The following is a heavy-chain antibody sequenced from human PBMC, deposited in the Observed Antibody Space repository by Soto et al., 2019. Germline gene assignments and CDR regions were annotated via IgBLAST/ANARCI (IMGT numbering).Heavy chain of an antibody. J-gene: IGHJ4*02. CDR1: GYTFTSYA. CDR2: INAGNGNT. CDR3: PRYAPAGSYDSSGYYPLDY. D-gene: IGHD3-22*01. Sequence: GSVKVSCNPSGYTFTSYAMDWVRHAPGQRLEWMGWINAGNGNTKYSQKFQGRVNITRDTSASTAYIELSSLRSEDTAVYYRPRYAPAGSYDSSGYYPLDYWGQGTML. V-gene: IGHV1-3*01.